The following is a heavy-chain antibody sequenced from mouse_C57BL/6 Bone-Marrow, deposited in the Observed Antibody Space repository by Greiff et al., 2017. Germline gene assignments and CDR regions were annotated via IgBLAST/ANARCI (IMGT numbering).Heavy chain of an antibody. CDR1: GYTFTSYW. Sequence: QVQLKQPGAELVKPGASVKLSCKASGYTFTSYWMHWVKQRPGRGLEWIGRIDPNSGGTKYNEKFKSKATLTVDKPSSTAYMQLSSLTSEDSAVYYCARATTVGYFDYWGQGTTRTVFS. J-gene: IGHJ2*01. CDR2: IDPNSGGT. V-gene: IGHV1-72*01. CDR3: ARATTVGYFDY. D-gene: IGHD1-1*01.